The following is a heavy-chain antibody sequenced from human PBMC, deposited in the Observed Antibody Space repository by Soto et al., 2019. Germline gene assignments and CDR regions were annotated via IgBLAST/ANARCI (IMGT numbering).Heavy chain of an antibody. CDR3: ARSQGGIYYFITEAFEI. CDR2: ISAYNGNT. D-gene: IGHD1-26*01. V-gene: IGHV1-18*01. Sequence: QVQLVQSGAEVKKPGASVKVSCKASGYTFTSYGISWVRQAPGQGLEWMGWISAYNGNTNYAQKLQGRVTMTTDTSTSTAYMELRSLKSDDTAVYYCARSQGGIYYFITEAFEIWGQGTMVTVSS. J-gene: IGHJ3*02. CDR1: GYTFTSYG.